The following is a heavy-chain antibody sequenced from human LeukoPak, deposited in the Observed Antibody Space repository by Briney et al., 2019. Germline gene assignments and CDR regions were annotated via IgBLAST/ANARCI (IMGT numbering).Heavy chain of an antibody. J-gene: IGHJ4*02. CDR1: GFTFGDYA. CDR2: IRSKAYGGTT. V-gene: IGHV3-49*03. CDR3: TRERDSSGWYSYY. D-gene: IGHD6-19*01. Sequence: PGGSLRLSCTASGFTFGDYAMSWFRQAPGKGLEWVGFIRSKAYGGTTEYAASVKGRFTISRDDSKSIAYLQMNSLKTEDTAVYYYTRERDSSGWYSYYWGQGTLVTVSS.